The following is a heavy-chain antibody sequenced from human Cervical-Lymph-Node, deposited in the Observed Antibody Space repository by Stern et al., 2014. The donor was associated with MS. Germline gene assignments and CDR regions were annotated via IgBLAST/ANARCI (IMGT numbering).Heavy chain of an antibody. CDR3: AKTFYDTSGYFDVFDI. Sequence: VQLVESGPGLVRSSETLSLTCSVSGGSISDSNVYWGWLRQSPGKGLEWIGCVYYSGKTYYDPSLQSRVTISVDTSKDKFSLKLTYVNVADTAVYYCAKTFYDTSGYFDVFDIWGQGTMVTVSS. CDR2: VYYSGKT. V-gene: IGHV4-39*01. J-gene: IGHJ3*02. CDR1: GGSISDSNVY. D-gene: IGHD3-22*01.